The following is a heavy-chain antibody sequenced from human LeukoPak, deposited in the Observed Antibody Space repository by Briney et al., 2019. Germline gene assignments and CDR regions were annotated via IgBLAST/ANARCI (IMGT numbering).Heavy chain of an antibody. V-gene: IGHV4-59*01. CDR3: ARVYGDYYGSGSYYSDAFDI. CDR2: IYYSGST. Sequence: SETLSLTCTVSGGSISSYYWSWIRQPPGKGLEWLGYIYYSGSTNYNPSLKSRVTISVDTSKNQFSLKLSSVTAADTAVYYCARVYGDYYGSGSYYSDAFDIWGQGTMVTVSS. CDR1: GGSISSYY. J-gene: IGHJ3*02. D-gene: IGHD3-10*01.